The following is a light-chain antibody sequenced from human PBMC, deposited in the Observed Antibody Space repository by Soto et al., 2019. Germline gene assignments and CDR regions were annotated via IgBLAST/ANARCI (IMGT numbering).Light chain of an antibody. CDR2: GAS. J-gene: IGKJ4*02. CDR1: QSVDRN. V-gene: IGKV3D-15*01. CDR3: QQDDSWPLT. Sequence: EIVMTQSPGTLSVSTEEGATLSCRASQSVDRNLAWYQQKPGQAPRLLIYGASTRPTGIPDRFSGSGSGTEFSRTISSLQSEDFAVYYCQQDDSWPLTFGGGTKVEIK.